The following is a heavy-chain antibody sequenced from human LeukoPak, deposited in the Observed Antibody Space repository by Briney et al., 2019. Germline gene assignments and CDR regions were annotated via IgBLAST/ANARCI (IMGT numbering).Heavy chain of an antibody. CDR2: IYSGGTT. J-gene: IGHJ4*01. CDR3: ARKEVAYYDNV. D-gene: IGHD3-22*01. CDR1: EFTFSNAW. Sequence: GGSLRLSCAASEFTFSNAWMSWVRQAPGKGLEWVSVIYSGGTTYYADSVKGRFTISRDNSKNTLYLQMNSLRVEDTAVYYCARKEVAYYDNVWGQGTLVTVSS. V-gene: IGHV3-66*01.